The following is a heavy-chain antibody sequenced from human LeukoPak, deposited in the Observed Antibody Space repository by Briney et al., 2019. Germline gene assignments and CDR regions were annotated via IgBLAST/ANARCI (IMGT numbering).Heavy chain of an antibody. J-gene: IGHJ6*03. CDR2: IIPIFGTA. V-gene: IGHV1-69*06. Sequence: ASVKVSCKASGGTFSSYAISWVRQAPGQGLEWMGGIIPIFGTANYAQKFQGRVTITADKSTSTAYMELSSLRSEDTAVYYCARGTGGYSYGYYYYYYMDVWGKGTTVTVSS. CDR3: ARGTGGYSYGYYYYYYMDV. D-gene: IGHD5-18*01. CDR1: GGTFSSYA.